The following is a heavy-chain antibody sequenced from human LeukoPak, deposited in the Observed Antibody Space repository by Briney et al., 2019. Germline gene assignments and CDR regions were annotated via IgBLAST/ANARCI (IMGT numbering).Heavy chain of an antibody. Sequence: ASVKVSCKVSGYSLTEISMHWVRQAPGKGLEWMGGFDPEDGETIYAQKFQGRVTMTEDTYTDTAYMELRSLRSDDTAVYYCARVVRTTVTTYHYYYMDVWGKGTTVTISS. J-gene: IGHJ6*03. CDR3: ARVVRTTVTTYHYYYMDV. D-gene: IGHD4-17*01. CDR2: FDPEDGET. CDR1: GYSLTEIS. V-gene: IGHV1-24*01.